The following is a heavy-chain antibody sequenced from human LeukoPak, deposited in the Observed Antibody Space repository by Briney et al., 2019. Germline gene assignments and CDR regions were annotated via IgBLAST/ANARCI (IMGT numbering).Heavy chain of an antibody. J-gene: IGHJ5*02. V-gene: IGHV4-30-2*01. CDR2: IYHSGST. D-gene: IGHD3-10*01. CDR1: GGSISSGGYS. Sequence: TSETLSLTCAVSGGSISSGGYSWSWIRQPPGKGLEWIGYIYHSGSTYYNPSLKSRVTISVDTSKNQFSLKLSSVTAVDTAVYYCARDLGYYGSGSYSRWFDPWGQGTLVTVSS. CDR3: ARDLGYYGSGSYSRWFDP.